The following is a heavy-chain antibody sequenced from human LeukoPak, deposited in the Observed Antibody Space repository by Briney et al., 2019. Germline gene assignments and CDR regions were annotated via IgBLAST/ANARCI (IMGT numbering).Heavy chain of an antibody. J-gene: IGHJ4*02. CDR2: IKSKTDGGTT. CDR1: GFTFSNAW. Sequence: GGSLRLSCAASGFTFSNAWMSWVRQAPGKGLEWVGRIKSKTDGGTTDYAAPVKGRFTISRDDSKNTLYLQMNSLKTEDTAVYYCTITMITFGGAVDYWGQGTLVTVSS. V-gene: IGHV3-15*01. D-gene: IGHD3-16*01. CDR3: TITMITFGGAVDY.